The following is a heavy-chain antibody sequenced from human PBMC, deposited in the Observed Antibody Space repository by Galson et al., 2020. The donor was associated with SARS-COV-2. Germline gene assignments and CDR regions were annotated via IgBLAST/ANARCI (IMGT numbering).Heavy chain of an antibody. CDR3: ARDHPYSSDGKDY. CDR2: RWYARSNQ. V-gene: IGHV3-33*01. Sequence: TGDSLKISCAASGFTFSSYGMHCVRQAPANALEWAAARWYARSNQYYADSAKGRFTISRDNSKNTLYLQMNSLRAEDTAVYYCARDHPYSSDGKDYWGQGTLVTVSS. D-gene: IGHD6-19*01. CDR1: GFTFSSYG. J-gene: IGHJ4*02.